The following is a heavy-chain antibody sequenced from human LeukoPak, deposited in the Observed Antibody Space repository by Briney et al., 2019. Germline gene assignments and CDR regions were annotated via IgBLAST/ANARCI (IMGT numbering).Heavy chain of an antibody. CDR2: IYYSGSA. J-gene: IGHJ3*02. Sequence: SETLSLTCTVSGGSISSGGYHWSWIRQHPGKGLEWIGYIYYSGSAYYNPSLKSRVTISVDTSKNQFSLKLSSVTAADTAVYYCARTDSSGPDAFDIWGQGTMVTVSS. CDR3: ARTDSSGPDAFDI. D-gene: IGHD3-22*01. CDR1: GGSISSGGYH. V-gene: IGHV4-31*03.